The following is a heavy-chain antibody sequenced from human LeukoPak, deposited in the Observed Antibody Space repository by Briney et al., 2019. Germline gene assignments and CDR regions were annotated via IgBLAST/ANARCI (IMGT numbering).Heavy chain of an antibody. J-gene: IGHJ4*02. CDR3: ARDHYDSSGYPDY. D-gene: IGHD3-22*01. Sequence: PGGSLRLSCAASGFTFSSYGMHGVRQAPGKGLEWLAVIWYDGSNKYYADSVKGRFTISRDNSKDTLYLQMNSLRAEDTAVYYCARDHYDSSGYPDYWGQGTLVTVSS. CDR2: IWYDGSNK. CDR1: GFTFSSYG. V-gene: IGHV3-33*01.